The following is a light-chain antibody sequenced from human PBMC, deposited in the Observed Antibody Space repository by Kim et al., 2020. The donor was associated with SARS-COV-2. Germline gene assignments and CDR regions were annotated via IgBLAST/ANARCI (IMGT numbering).Light chain of an antibody. CDR2: EDN. J-gene: IGLJ3*02. Sequence: NFMLTQPHSVSESPGKTVTISCPRSSGSIASNYVQWYQQRPGSAPTTVIYEDNQRPSGVPDRFSGSIDSSSNSASLTISGLKTEDEADYSCQSYDSSNQVFGGGTQLTVL. CDR3: QSYDSSNQV. V-gene: IGLV6-57*03. CDR1: SGSIASNY.